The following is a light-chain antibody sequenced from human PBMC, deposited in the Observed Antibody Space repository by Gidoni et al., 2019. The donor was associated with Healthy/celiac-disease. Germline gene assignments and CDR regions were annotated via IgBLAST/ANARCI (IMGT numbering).Light chain of an antibody. CDR3: QQYNSYSCT. J-gene: IGKJ1*01. CDR2: TAS. Sequence: DIQMTQSPSTLSASVGDRVTITCRASQSISSWLAWYQQKPGNAPKLLIYTASSLESGVPSRFSGSGSGTEFTLTISSLQPDDFATYYCQQYNSYSCTFXXXTKVEIK. V-gene: IGKV1-5*03. CDR1: QSISSW.